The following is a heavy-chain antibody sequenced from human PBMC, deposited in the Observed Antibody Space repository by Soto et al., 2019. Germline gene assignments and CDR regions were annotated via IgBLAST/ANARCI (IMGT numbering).Heavy chain of an antibody. J-gene: IGHJ6*03. D-gene: IGHD6-6*01. CDR1: GYTFTSYG. Sequence: ASVKVSCKASGYTFTSYGISWVRQAPGQGLEWMGWISAYNGNTNYAQKLQGRATMTTNPSTSTAYMELRSLRSDDTAVYYCARGIWSSSSDHYYYYYMDVWGKGTTVTVSS. CDR2: ISAYNGNT. CDR3: ARGIWSSSSDHYYYYYMDV. V-gene: IGHV1-18*01.